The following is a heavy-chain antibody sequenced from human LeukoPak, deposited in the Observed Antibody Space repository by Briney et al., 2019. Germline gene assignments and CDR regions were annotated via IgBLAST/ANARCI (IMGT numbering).Heavy chain of an antibody. D-gene: IGHD3-22*01. Sequence: ASVTVSYKASGYTFTTYGISWVRQAPGQGLEWMGWISAYNGNTNYAQKLQGRVTMTTDTSTSTAYMELRSLRSDDTAVYYCARDGDDYYDSSGVVDYWGQGTLVTVSS. V-gene: IGHV1-18*01. J-gene: IGHJ4*02. CDR1: GYTFTTYG. CDR3: ARDGDDYYDSSGVVDY. CDR2: ISAYNGNT.